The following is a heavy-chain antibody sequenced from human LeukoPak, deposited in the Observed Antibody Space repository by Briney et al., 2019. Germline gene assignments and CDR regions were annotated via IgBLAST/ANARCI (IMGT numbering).Heavy chain of an antibody. D-gene: IGHD3-10*01. J-gene: IGHJ6*04. CDR1: GFSSSSYW. Sequence: AGGSLRLSCAASGFSSSSYWMNWVRQVPGKGLEWVANIKQDGSQKYYVDSVKGRFTVSRDNAKNSLYLQMNSLRAEDTAVYYCARDPPSLSCVDVWGKGTTVTVSS. CDR2: IKQDGSQK. CDR3: ARDPPSLSCVDV. V-gene: IGHV3-7*01.